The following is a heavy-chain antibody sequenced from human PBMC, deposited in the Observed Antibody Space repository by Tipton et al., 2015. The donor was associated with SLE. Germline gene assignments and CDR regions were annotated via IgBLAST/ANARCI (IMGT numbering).Heavy chain of an antibody. Sequence: SLRLSCTTSGFNFGDYAMAWVRQGPGKVLEWISFIRINSYGGSKEYAESVRGRFTISRDDPKGIAYLQMTSLKSDDTALYYCARADTSRGAFDVWGQGTMVTVSS. CDR1: GFNFGDYA. V-gene: IGHV3-49*04. CDR2: IRINSYGGSK. J-gene: IGHJ3*01. CDR3: ARADTSRGAFDV.